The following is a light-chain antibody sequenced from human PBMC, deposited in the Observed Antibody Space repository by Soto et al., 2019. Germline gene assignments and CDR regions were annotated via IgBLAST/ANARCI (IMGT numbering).Light chain of an antibody. J-gene: IGLJ1*01. CDR1: SSDVGGYNY. V-gene: IGLV2-14*01. CDR3: SSYTTSSTLV. Sequence: QSVLTQPASVSVSPGQSVTISCAGTSSDVGGYNYVSWYQQRPGRAPKLMIYEVTYRPSGVSNRFSGSKSGNTASLTISGLQAEDEADYYCSSYTTSSTLVFGTGTKVTVL. CDR2: EVT.